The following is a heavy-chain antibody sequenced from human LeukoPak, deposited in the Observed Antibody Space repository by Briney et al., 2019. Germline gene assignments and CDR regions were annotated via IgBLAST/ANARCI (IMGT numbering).Heavy chain of an antibody. Sequence: PAETLSLTCAVYGVSFSGYYWSWVRQPPGKGLEWVGDINHSGSTNYNPSLKRRVTISVDTTKNQFFLKLSSVTAADRAVHYCARGSRDIVVVPASTGQSPGRYYGMDVWGQGTTVTVCS. V-gene: IGHV4-34*01. D-gene: IGHD2-2*01. CDR1: GVSFSGYY. CDR2: INHSGST. J-gene: IGHJ6*02. CDR3: ARGSRDIVVVPASTGQSPGRYYGMDV.